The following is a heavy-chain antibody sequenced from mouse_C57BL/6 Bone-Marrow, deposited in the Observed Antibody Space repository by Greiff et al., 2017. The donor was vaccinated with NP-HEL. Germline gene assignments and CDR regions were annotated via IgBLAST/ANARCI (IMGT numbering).Heavy chain of an antibody. CDR3: ARRWYFDV. V-gene: IGHV1-19*01. CDR2: INPYNGGT. J-gene: IGHJ1*03. Sequence: EVQGVESGPVLVKPGASVKMSCKASGYTFTDYYMNWVKQSHGKSLEWIGVINPYNGGTSYNQKFKGKATLTVDKSSSTAYMELNSLTSEDSAVYYRARRWYFDVWGTGTTVTVSS. CDR1: GYTFTDYY.